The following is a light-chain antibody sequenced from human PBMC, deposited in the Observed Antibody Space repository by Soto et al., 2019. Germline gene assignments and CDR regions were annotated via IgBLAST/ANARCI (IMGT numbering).Light chain of an antibody. CDR3: QQSYSTPIT. CDR1: QSISGY. J-gene: IGKJ5*01. CDR2: AAS. Sequence: DIQMTQAPPSLSASVGDRFTITCRASQSISGYLNWYQQKPGKXPNXXIYAASSLQSGVPSRFSGSGSGTDLTITINSLHPEDFETYYCQQSYSTPITFGQGTRLEIK. V-gene: IGKV1-39*01.